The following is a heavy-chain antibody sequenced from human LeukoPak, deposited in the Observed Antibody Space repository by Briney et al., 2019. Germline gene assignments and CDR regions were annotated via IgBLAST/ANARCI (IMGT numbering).Heavy chain of an antibody. J-gene: IGHJ4*02. CDR2: ISGSGGST. V-gene: IGHV3-23*01. D-gene: IGHD4-11*01. CDR1: GITVSTSY. CDR3: AKDPGRFLATVTTGDY. Sequence: WGSLRLSCAASGITVSTSYMSWVRPAPGKGLEWGSAISGSGGSTYYADSVKGRFTISRDNSKNTLYLQMNSLRAEDTAVYYCAKDPGRFLATVTTGDYWGQGTLVTVSS.